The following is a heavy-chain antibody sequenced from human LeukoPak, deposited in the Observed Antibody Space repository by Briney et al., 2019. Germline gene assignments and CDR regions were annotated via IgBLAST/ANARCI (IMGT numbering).Heavy chain of an antibody. CDR3: ARGAYSGYPGFDS. CDR2: INSDGSST. D-gene: IGHD5-12*01. CDR1: GFTFSSYW. Sequence: GGSLRLSCAASGFTFSSYWMHWVRQAPGKGLVWVSRINSDGSSTSYADSVKGRFTISRDNAKNTLYLQMNSLRAEDMAVYYCARGAYSGYPGFDSWGQGTLVTVSS. V-gene: IGHV3-74*01. J-gene: IGHJ4*02.